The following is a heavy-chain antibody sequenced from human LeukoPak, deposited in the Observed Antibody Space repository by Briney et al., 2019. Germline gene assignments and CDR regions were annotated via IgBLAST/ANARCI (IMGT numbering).Heavy chain of an antibody. CDR3: ARRLAGTTPPYGMDV. CDR1: GFRFSDFT. D-gene: IGHD1-7*01. CDR2: ISSSSSYI. V-gene: IGHV3-21*01. J-gene: IGHJ6*02. Sequence: GGSLRLSCAASGFRFSDFTMTWVRQAPGKGLEWVSSISSSSSYIYYADSVKGRFTISRDNAKNSLYLQMNSLRAEDTAVYYCARRLAGTTPPYGMDVWGQGTTVTVSS.